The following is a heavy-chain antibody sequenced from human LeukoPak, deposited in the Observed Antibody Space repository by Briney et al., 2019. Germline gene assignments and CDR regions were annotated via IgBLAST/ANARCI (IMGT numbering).Heavy chain of an antibody. D-gene: IGHD3-22*01. J-gene: IGHJ4*02. Sequence: GGSLRLSCAASGFTFSSYGMHWVRQAPGKGLEWVAFIRYDGSSKYYADSVKGRFTISRDNSKNTLYLQMNSLRAEDTAVYYCAKMGLDYYASSGYYGYFDYWGQGTLVTVSS. V-gene: IGHV3-30*02. CDR3: AKMGLDYYASSGYYGYFDY. CDR2: IRYDGSSK. CDR1: GFTFSSYG.